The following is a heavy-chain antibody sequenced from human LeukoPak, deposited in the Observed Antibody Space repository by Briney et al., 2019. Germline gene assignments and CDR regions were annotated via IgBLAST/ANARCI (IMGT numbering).Heavy chain of an antibody. CDR2: INWNGGST. D-gene: IGHD6-19*01. CDR1: GFNLDDYG. CDR3: ARDGRSGWYSDY. Sequence: GGSLRLSCEASGFNLDDYGMSWVRQGPGKGLEWVAGINWNGGSTGYADSVKGRFTISRDNAMKFLYLQMNSLRVEDTALYYCARDGRSGWYSDYWGQGTLVTVSS. J-gene: IGHJ4*02. V-gene: IGHV3-20*04.